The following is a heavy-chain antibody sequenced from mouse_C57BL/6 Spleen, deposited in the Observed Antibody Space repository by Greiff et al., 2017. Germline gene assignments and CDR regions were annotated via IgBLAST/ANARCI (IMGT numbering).Heavy chain of an antibody. CDR3: TGSSYGY. V-gene: IGHV6-3*01. CDR2: IRLKSDNYAT. J-gene: IGHJ2*01. D-gene: IGHD1-1*01. CDR1: GFTFSNYW. Sequence: EVKLMESGGGLVQPGGSMKLSCVASGFTFSNYWMNWVRQSPEKGLEWVAQIRLKSDNYATHYAESVKGRFTISRDDSESSVYLQMNNVRAEDTGIYYCTGSSYGYWGQGTTLTVSS.